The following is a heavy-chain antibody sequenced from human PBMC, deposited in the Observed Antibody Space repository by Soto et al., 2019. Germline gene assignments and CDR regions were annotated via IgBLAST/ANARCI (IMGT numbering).Heavy chain of an antibody. Sequence: EVQLLESGGGLVQPGGSLRLSCAASGFTFSSYAMSWVRQAPGKGLEWVSAISGSGGSTYYADSVKGRFTISRDNSKNTLYLQMNSLRAEDTAVYYCAKGVGGYCSGGSGHFAYWGQGTLVTVSS. CDR2: ISGSGGST. D-gene: IGHD2-15*01. CDR3: AKGVGGYCSGGSGHFAY. CDR1: GFTFSSYA. V-gene: IGHV3-23*01. J-gene: IGHJ4*02.